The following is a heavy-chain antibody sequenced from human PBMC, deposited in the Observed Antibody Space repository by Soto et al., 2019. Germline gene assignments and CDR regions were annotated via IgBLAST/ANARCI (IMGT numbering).Heavy chain of an antibody. CDR3: ARDPRRGPRRIAVGHFDY. D-gene: IGHD6-19*01. CDR1: GFTFSSYS. J-gene: IGHJ4*02. V-gene: IGHV3-21*01. CDR2: ISSSSSYI. Sequence: EVQLVESGGGLVKPGGSLRLSCAASGFTFSSYSMNWVRQAPGKGLEWVSSISSSSSYIYYADSVKGRFTISRDNAKNSLYMQMNSLRDEDTAVYYCARDPRRGPRRIAVGHFDYWGQGTLVTVSS.